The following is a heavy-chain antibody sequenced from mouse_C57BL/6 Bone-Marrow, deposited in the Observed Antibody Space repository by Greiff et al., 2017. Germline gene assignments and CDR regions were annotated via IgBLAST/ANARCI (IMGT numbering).Heavy chain of an antibody. CDR2: INYDGSST. CDR1: GFTFSDYY. CDR3: AIERNYYGSILVYLDV. Sequence: EVQRVESEGGLVQPGSSMKLSCTASGFTFSDYYMAWVRQVPEKGLEWVANINYDGSSTYYLDSLKSRFIISRDNAKNILYLQMSSLTSEDPATYDCAIERNYYGSILVYLDVWGTGTTLTVSS. J-gene: IGHJ1*03. D-gene: IGHD1-1*01. V-gene: IGHV5-16*01.